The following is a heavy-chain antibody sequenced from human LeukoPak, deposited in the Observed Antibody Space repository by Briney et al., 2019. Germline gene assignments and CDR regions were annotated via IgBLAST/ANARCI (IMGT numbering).Heavy chain of an antibody. CDR3: AEAQGYYGSGSYDY. J-gene: IGHJ4*02. CDR2: ISGSGGST. D-gene: IGHD3-10*01. Sequence: PGGTLRLSCAASGFTFSSYGMSWVRQAPGKGLEWVSAISGSGGSTYYADSVKGRFTISRDNSKNTLYLQMNSLRAEDTAVYYCAEAQGYYGSGSYDYWGQGTLVTVSS. CDR1: GFTFSSYG. V-gene: IGHV3-23*01.